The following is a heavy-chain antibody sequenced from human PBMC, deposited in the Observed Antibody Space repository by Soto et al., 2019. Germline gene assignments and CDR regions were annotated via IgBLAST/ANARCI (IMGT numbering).Heavy chain of an antibody. J-gene: IGHJ4*02. D-gene: IGHD2-15*01. CDR2: INHSGST. V-gene: IGHV4-34*01. Sequence: SETLSLTCAVYGGSFSGYYWSCIRQPPGKGLEWIGEINHSGSTNYNPSLKSRVTISVDTSKNQFSLKLSSVTAADTAVYYCARGFDIVVVVAARSGTTYFDYWGQGTLVTVSS. CDR1: GGSFSGYY. CDR3: ARGFDIVVVVAARSGTTYFDY.